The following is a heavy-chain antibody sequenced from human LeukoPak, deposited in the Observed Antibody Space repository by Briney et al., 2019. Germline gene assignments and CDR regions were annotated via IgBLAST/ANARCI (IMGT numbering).Heavy chain of an antibody. D-gene: IGHD6-13*01. CDR2: IKRDGSEK. J-gene: IGHJ3*01. CDR1: GFTFNNYW. CDR3: ARDAADYAFYL. Sequence: GGSLRLSCAASGFTFNNYWMSWVRQAPGMGLEWVADIKRDGSEKYSMDSVKGRFTISRDNAKNSLYLQMNSLRAEDTAVYYCARDAADYAFYLWCQVTMVAVAS. V-gene: IGHV3-7*01.